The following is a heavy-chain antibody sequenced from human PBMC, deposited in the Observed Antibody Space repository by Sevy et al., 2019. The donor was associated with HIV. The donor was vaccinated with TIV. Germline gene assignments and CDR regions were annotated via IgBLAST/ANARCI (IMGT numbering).Heavy chain of an antibody. D-gene: IGHD6-19*01. J-gene: IGHJ4*02. V-gene: IGHV5-51*01. CDR1: GYSFTSSW. CDR2: IYTTDSDA. CDR3: ARRGASGGWYHFDY. Sequence: GESLKISCKASGYSFTSSWIGWVRQMPGKGLEWMGIIYTTDSDARYGPSFEVQVTISVDKSISTAYLQWSSLKASDTAMYYCARRGASGGWYHFDYWGQGTLVTVSS.